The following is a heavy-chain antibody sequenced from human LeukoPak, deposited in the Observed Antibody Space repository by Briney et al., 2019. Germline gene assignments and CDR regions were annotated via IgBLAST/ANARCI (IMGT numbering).Heavy chain of an antibody. D-gene: IGHD3-3*01. J-gene: IGHJ4*02. V-gene: IGHV3-49*04. CDR1: GFTFGDYA. Sequence: GGSLRLSCTASGFTFGDYAMSWVRQAPGKGLEWVGFIRSKAYGGTTEYAASVKGRFTISRDDSKSIAYLQMNSLKTEDTAVYYCTREDNYDFWSGPFDYRGQGTLVTVSS. CDR2: IRSKAYGGTT. CDR3: TREDNYDFWSGPFDY.